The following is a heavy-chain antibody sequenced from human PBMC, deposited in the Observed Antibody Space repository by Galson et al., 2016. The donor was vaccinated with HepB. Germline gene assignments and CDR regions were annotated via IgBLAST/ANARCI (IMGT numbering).Heavy chain of an antibody. Sequence: QSGAEVKKPGESLKISCQGSGYSFSNDWIGWVRQMPGIGLQWMGVTYPADSDTIYNPSFQGQVTISADKSISTAFLQWGSLKTSDTAIYYCARAISGGDRAFYFNYWGQGTLVTVSS. D-gene: IGHD2-21*02. CDR1: GYSFSNDW. V-gene: IGHV5-51*01. CDR2: TYPADSDT. CDR3: ARAISGGDRAFYFNY. J-gene: IGHJ4*02.